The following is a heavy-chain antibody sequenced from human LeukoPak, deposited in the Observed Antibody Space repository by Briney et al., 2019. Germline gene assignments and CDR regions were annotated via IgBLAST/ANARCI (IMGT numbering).Heavy chain of an antibody. V-gene: IGHV1-46*01. CDR1: GYTFTSYY. Sequence: GASVKVSCKASGYTFTSYYMHWVRQAPGQGLEWMGIINPSGGSTSYAQKFQGRVTMTRDTSTSTVYMELSSLRSEDTAVYYCARSFLVSSGTVRGVTDYWGQGTLVTVSS. CDR3: ARSFLVSSGTVRGVTDY. CDR2: INPSGGST. J-gene: IGHJ4*02. D-gene: IGHD3-10*01.